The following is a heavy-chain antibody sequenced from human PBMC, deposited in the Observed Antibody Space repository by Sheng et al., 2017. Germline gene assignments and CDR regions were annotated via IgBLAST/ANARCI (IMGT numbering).Heavy chain of an antibody. CDR2: ISGSGGRT. J-gene: IGHJ2*01. CDR1: GFTFSSYA. D-gene: IGHD3-10*01. Sequence: EVQLVESGGALVQPGGSLRLSCAASGFTFSSYAMSWVRQAPGKGLEWVSAISGSGGRTYFADSVKGRFTISRDSSKNTLYLHMNSLRAEDTAVYYCAKVDIPGSGDYWYFDLWGRGTVVTVS. CDR3: AKVDIPGSGDYWYFDL. V-gene: IGHV3-23*04.